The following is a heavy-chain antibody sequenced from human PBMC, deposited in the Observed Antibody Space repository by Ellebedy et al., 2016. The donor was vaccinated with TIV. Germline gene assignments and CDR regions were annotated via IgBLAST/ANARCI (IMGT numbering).Heavy chain of an antibody. V-gene: IGHV3-13*01. CDR1: GFSFSRHD. CDR3: ARDLGTTGWSFGSDL. Sequence: GESLKISXAAFGFSFSRHDMHWVRQIQGKGLEWVSAISTGGDTYYSVSVQGRFSISRDNAGDFLFLQMNNLRAGDSAIYYCARDLGTTGWSFGSDLWGQGTKVTVSS. D-gene: IGHD1-1*01. J-gene: IGHJ3*01. CDR2: ISTGGDT.